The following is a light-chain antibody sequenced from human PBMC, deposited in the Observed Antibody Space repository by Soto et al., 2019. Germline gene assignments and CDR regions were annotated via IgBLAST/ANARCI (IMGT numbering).Light chain of an antibody. V-gene: IGKV1-5*01. J-gene: IGKJ5*01. CDR1: QNIRNW. Sequence: DIQMTQSPSTLSASVGDIVTITCRASQNIRNWLAWYQQKPGKAPNPLFYDASSLKSGVPARFSGSGSGTEFTLTISSLQPDDFATYYCQQYNTYSTFGQGTRLEIK. CDR3: QQYNTYST. CDR2: DAS.